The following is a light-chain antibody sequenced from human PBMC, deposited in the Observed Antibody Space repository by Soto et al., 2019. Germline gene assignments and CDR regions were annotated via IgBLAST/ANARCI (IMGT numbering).Light chain of an antibody. Sequence: EIVMTKSPATLSVSPGERATLSCRASQSVSSNLAWYQQKPGQAPTLVIYGASARATGIPARFSGSGSGTEFTLTISSLQSEDFAVYYCQQRSNWPPTFGQGTKVDI. J-gene: IGKJ1*01. CDR2: GAS. CDR3: QQRSNWPPT. CDR1: QSVSSN. V-gene: IGKV3-15*01.